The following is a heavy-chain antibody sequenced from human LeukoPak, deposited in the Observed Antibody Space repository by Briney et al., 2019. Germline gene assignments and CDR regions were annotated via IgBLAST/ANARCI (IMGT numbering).Heavy chain of an antibody. Sequence: SETLSLTCSVSGGSIRSYYWTWIRQPPGKGLEWIGYIYYSGNTNYNPSLKSRVTISVDTSKNQFSLKLSSVSAADTAVYYCARHRYSSGWYVPNWLDPWGQGTLVTVSS. CDR3: ARHRYSSGWYVPNWLDP. J-gene: IGHJ5*02. V-gene: IGHV4-59*08. D-gene: IGHD6-19*01. CDR2: IYYSGNT. CDR1: GGSIRSYY.